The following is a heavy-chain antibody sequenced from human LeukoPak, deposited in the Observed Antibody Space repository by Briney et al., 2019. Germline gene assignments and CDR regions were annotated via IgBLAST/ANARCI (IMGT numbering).Heavy chain of an antibody. Sequence: PSQTLSLTCTVSGGSISSGDYYWSWIRQPPGMGLEWIGYIYYSGSTYYNPSLKSRLTISVDTSKNQFSLKLSSVTAADTAVYYCARVKYTTRPFDYWGQGTLVTVSS. CDR3: ARVKYTTRPFDY. V-gene: IGHV4-30-4*08. J-gene: IGHJ4*02. D-gene: IGHD1-1*01. CDR1: GGSISSGDYY. CDR2: IYYSGST.